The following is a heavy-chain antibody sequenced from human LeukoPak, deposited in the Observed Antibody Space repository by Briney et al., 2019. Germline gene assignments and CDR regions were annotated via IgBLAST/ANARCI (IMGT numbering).Heavy chain of an antibody. D-gene: IGHD1-26*01. Sequence: GGSLRLSCAASGFTSSSYAMHWVRQAPGKGLEWVAVISYDGSNKYYADSVKGRFTISRDNSKNTLYLQMNSLRAEDTAVYYCARDRRAPVRGYFDYWGQGTLVTVSS. CDR1: GFTSSSYA. CDR2: ISYDGSNK. J-gene: IGHJ4*02. CDR3: ARDRRAPVRGYFDY. V-gene: IGHV3-30*01.